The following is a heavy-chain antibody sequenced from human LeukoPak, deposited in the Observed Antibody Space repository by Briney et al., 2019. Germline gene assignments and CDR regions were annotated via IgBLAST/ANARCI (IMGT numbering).Heavy chain of an antibody. Sequence: SETLSLTCTVSGGSISSSSYYWGWIRQPPGKGLEWIGSIYYSGSTYYNPSLKSRVTISVDTSKNQFSLKLSSVTAADTAVYYCARSSRALEKLLFDYWGQGTLVTVSS. V-gene: IGHV4-39*01. CDR1: GGSISSSSYY. CDR3: ARSSRALEKLLFDY. CDR2: IYYSGST. D-gene: IGHD1-1*01. J-gene: IGHJ4*02.